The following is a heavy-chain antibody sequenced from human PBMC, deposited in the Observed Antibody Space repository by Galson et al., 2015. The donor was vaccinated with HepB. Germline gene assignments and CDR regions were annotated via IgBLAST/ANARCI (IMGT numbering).Heavy chain of an antibody. CDR2: ASAYNGNT. CDR1: GYAFTSYG. V-gene: IGHV1-18*01. J-gene: IGHJ4*02. D-gene: IGHD2-15*01. Sequence: SVKVSCKASGYAFTSYGISWVRQAPGQGLEWMGWASAYNGNTNYAQKLQGRVTMTTDTSTSTAYMELRSLRSDDTAVYFCARPIRAGGDWWQLIYWGQGTLVTVSP. CDR3: ARPIRAGGDWWQLIY.